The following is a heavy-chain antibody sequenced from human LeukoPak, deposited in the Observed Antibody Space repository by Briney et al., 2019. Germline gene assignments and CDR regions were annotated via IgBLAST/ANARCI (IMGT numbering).Heavy chain of an antibody. J-gene: IGHJ4*02. V-gene: IGHV3-48*03. CDR2: ISSSGSTI. D-gene: IGHD1-26*01. Sequence: GGSLRLSCAASGFTFSSYEMNWVRQAPGKGLEWVSYISSSGSTIYYADSVKGRFTISRDNAKNSLYLQMNSLRAEDTAVYYCARGLVGATEGYFDYGGQGTLVTVSS. CDR3: ARGLVGATEGYFDY. CDR1: GFTFSSYE.